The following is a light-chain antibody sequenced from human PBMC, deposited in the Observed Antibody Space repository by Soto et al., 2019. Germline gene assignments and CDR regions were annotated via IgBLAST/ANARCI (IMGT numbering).Light chain of an antibody. CDR1: QTISTW. CDR3: QQYSGSSHT. Sequence: DIQMTQSPSTLSASVGDRVSITCRASQTISTWLAWYQQKPGKAPNLLIYDASSLRSGVPSRFSGSGSGTEFTLTISSLQHDDFATYYCQQYSGSSHTFGQGTRLAIK. J-gene: IGKJ2*01. CDR2: DAS. V-gene: IGKV1-5*01.